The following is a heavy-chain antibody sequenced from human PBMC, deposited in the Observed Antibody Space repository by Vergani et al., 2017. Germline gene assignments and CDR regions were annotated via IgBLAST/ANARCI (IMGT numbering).Heavy chain of an antibody. D-gene: IGHD2-15*01. CDR2: ISNDGGNK. CDR1: GFRFGSYG. CDR3: ARDRSCSAGRCYRMDV. Sequence: QVQLVESGGNVVQSGTSLRLSCAASGFRFGSYGMHWVRQSPGKGLEWVAVISNDGGNKYYADSVKGRFTIYKDNGNDSLYLQMNSLRAEDTAVYFCARDRSCSAGRCYRMDVWGQGTTVIVSS. J-gene: IGHJ6*02. V-gene: IGHV3-30*03.